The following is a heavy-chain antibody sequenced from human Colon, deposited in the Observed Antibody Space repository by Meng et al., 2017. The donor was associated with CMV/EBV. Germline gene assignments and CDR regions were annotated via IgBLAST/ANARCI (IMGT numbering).Heavy chain of an antibody. V-gene: IGHV3-15*01. J-gene: IGHJ6*02. CDR1: GMTFSNAW. CDR2: IKSKIDGGTT. CDR3: AAITAATVTLYGMDV. D-gene: IGHD6-13*01. Sequence: GESLKISCTASGMTFSNAWMSWVRQAPGKGLGWIGRIKSKIDGGTTDYAAPVKGRFSLSRDDSKNTLYLQMNSLKTEDTAVYYCAAITAATVTLYGMDVWGLGTTVTVSS.